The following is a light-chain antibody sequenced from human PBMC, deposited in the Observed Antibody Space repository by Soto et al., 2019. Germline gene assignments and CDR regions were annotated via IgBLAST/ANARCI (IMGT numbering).Light chain of an antibody. J-gene: IGLJ1*01. CDR1: SSNIGGNS. CDR3: GSWDSSLSAYV. V-gene: IGLV1-51*01. CDR2: DDN. Sequence: QSVLTQPPSVSAAPGQKVTISCYGSSSNIGGNSVSFYQQLPGTAPKLLIYDDNKRPSGIPDRFSGSKSGTSATLGITGFQNGDEADYYCGSWDSSLSAYVFGTGTKVTV.